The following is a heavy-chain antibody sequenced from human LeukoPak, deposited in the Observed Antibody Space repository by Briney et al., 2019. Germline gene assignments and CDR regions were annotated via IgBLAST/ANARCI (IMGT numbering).Heavy chain of an antibody. CDR1: GGTFSSYA. J-gene: IGHJ5*02. CDR3: ARGGGYNYLFWFDP. Sequence: GSSVKVSCKASGGTFSSYAISWVRQAPGQGLEWMGGIIPIFGTANYAQKFQGRVTITADESTSTAYMELSSLRSEDTAVYYCARGGGYNYLFWFDPWGQGTLVTVSS. CDR2: IIPIFGTA. D-gene: IGHD5-24*01. V-gene: IGHV1-69*01.